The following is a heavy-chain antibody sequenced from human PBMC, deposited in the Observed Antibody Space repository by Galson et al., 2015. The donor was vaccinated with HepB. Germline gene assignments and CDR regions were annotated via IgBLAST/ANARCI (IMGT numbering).Heavy chain of an antibody. J-gene: IGHJ6*03. V-gene: IGHV1-2*06. CDR1: GYTFTGYY. Sequence: SVKVSCKASGYTFTGYYLHWVRQAPGQGLEWMGRINPNTGGTNYAQKFQGRVTMTRDTSISTAYMELSRLKSDDTAVYYCARGPEDIVVVPAAIKSNYNFYYYMDVWGKGTTVTVS. D-gene: IGHD2-2*02. CDR2: INPNTGGT. CDR3: ARGPEDIVVVPAAIKSNYNFYYYMDV.